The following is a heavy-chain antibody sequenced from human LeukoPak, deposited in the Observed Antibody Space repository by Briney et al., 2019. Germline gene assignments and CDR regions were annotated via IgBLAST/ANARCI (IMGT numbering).Heavy chain of an antibody. V-gene: IGHV3-33*06. Sequence: PGVSLRLSCAASGFTFSSYGMHGVRQAPSKGLEWVADLWYDGSNKHYADSVEGRFTISRDNSKNTLYLQMNSLRAEDTAVYYCAKDRDGYDSTLDYWGQGTLVTVSS. J-gene: IGHJ4*02. CDR1: GFTFSSYG. D-gene: IGHD5-12*01. CDR3: AKDRDGYDSTLDY. CDR2: LWYDGSNK.